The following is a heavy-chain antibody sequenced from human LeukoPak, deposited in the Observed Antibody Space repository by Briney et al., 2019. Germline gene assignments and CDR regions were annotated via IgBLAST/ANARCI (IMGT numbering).Heavy chain of an antibody. J-gene: IGHJ4*02. Sequence: SSETLSLTCAVYGGSFSGYYWSWIRQPPGKGLEWIGEINHSGSTNYNPPLKSRVTISVDTSKNQFSLKLSSVTAADTAVYYCARLFTIFGVVITYYFDYWGQGTLVTVSS. CDR2: INHSGST. D-gene: IGHD3-3*01. CDR3: ARLFTIFGVVITYYFDY. CDR1: GGSFSGYY. V-gene: IGHV4-34*01.